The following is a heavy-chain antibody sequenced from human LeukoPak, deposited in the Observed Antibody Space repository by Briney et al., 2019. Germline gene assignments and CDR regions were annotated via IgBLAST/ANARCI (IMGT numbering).Heavy chain of an antibody. CDR2: IIPIFGTA. Sequence: ASVKVSCKALGGTFSSYAISWVRQAPGQGLEWMGGIIPIFGTANYAQKFQGRVTITADESTSTAYMELSSLRAEDTAVYYCATRSGYSSGPYYFDYWGQGTLVTVSS. D-gene: IGHD6-19*01. V-gene: IGHV1-69*13. J-gene: IGHJ4*02. CDR1: GGTFSSYA. CDR3: ATRSGYSSGPYYFDY.